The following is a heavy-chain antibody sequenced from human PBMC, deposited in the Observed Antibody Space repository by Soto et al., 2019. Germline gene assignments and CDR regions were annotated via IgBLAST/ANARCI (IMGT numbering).Heavy chain of an antibody. CDR3: ARVRYGDY. J-gene: IGHJ4*02. CDR1: GYGFTTYG. Sequence: QVHLVQSGAEVPKPGASVKGSCKGSGYGFTTYGITWLRQAPGQGLEWMAWISAHNGNTNYAQKLQGRVTVTRDTSTSTACMELRSLRSDDTAVYYCARVRYGDYWGQGALVTCSS. CDR2: ISAHNGNT. D-gene: IGHD1-1*01. V-gene: IGHV1-18*01.